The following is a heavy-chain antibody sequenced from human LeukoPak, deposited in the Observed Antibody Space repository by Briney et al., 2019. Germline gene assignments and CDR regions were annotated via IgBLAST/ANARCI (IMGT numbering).Heavy chain of an antibody. CDR3: ATGSGSYYNVLDY. CDR2: INPNSGGT. V-gene: IGHV1-2*02. J-gene: IGHJ4*02. Sequence: ASVKVSCKASGYTFTGYYMHWVRQAPGQGLEWMGWINPNSGGTNYAQKFQGRVTMTRDTSISTAYMELSRLRSDDTAVYYCATGSGSYYNVLDYWGQGTLVTVSS. D-gene: IGHD3-10*01. CDR1: GYTFTGYY.